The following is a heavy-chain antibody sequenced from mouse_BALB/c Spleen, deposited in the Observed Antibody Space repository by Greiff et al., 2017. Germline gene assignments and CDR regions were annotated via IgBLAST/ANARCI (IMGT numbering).Heavy chain of an antibody. J-gene: IGHJ2*01. V-gene: IGHV1-4*01. D-gene: IGHD1-1*01. CDR3: ARNYGSSLDYFDY. CDR1: GYTFTSYT. Sequence: QVQLQQSGAELARPGASVKMSCKASGYTFTSYTMHWVKQTPGQGLEWIGYINPSSGYTNYNQKFKDKATLTADKSSSTAYMQLSSLTSEDSAVYYCARNYGSSLDYFDYWGQGTTLTVSS. CDR2: INPSSGYT.